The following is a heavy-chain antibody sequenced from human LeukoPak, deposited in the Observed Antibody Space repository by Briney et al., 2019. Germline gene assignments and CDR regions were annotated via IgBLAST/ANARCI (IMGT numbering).Heavy chain of an antibody. CDR2: ISYDGSNE. V-gene: IGHV3-30-3*01. Sequence: GGSLRLSCAASGFTFSYYTMHWVRQAPGKGLEWVAVISYDGSNEYYADSVKGRFTISRDNSKNTLYLQMNSLRAEDTAVYYCAKDHYHDSSGSIDYWGQGTLVTVSS. J-gene: IGHJ4*02. CDR1: GFTFSYYT. CDR3: AKDHYHDSSGSIDY. D-gene: IGHD3-22*01.